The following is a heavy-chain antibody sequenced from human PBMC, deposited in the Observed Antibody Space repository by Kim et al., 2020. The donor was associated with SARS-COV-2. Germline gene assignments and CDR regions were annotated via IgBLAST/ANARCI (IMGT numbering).Heavy chain of an antibody. CDR1: GFTVSSNY. CDR3: ARDLVTGQWPISYYYGMDV. D-gene: IGHD6-19*01. V-gene: IGHV3-66*01. J-gene: IGHJ6*02. Sequence: GGSLRLSCAASGFTVSSNYMSWVRQAPGKGLEWVSVIYSGGSTYYADSVKGRFTISRDNSKNTLYLQMNSLRAEDTAVYYCARDLVTGQWPISYYYGMDVWGQGTTVTVSS. CDR2: IYSGGST.